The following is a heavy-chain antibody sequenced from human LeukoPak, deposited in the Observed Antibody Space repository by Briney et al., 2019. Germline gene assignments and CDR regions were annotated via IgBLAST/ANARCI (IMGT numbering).Heavy chain of an antibody. D-gene: IGHD1-26*01. CDR3: VRAGVEGSYSAY. J-gene: IGHJ4*02. Sequence: QSGGSLRLSCAASGFTFSTYETDWVRQAPGKGLEWISYISASGSSVYYAASVRGRFTISRDNAKNPLYLQMNSLRADDTGTYYCVRAGVEGSYSAYWGQGTLVTVSS. V-gene: IGHV3-48*03. CDR2: ISASGSSV. CDR1: GFTFSTYE.